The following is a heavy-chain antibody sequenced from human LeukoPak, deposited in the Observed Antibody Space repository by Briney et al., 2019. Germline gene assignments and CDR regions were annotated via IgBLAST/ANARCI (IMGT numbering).Heavy chain of an antibody. J-gene: IGHJ4*02. CDR2: FDPEDGET. V-gene: IGHV1-24*01. D-gene: IGHD6-13*01. CDR3: ARGYSSSWENGNVDY. Sequence: ASVKVSCKVSGYTLTELSMHWVRQAPGKGLEWMGGFDPEDGETIYAQKFQGRVTMTEDTSTDTAYMELSSLRSDDTAVYYCARGYSSSWENGNVDYWGQGTLVTVSS. CDR1: GYTLTELS.